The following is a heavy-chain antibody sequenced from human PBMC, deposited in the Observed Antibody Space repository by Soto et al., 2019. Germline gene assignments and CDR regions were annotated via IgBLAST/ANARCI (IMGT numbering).Heavy chain of an antibody. CDR3: ARETTGGDFHY. D-gene: IGHD1-1*01. CDR2: IYHSGST. Sequence: SETLSLTCTVSGGSNTSGAYYWTWIRQHPGKGLEWIGYIYHSGSTFYTPSLKSRVTISADTSWTQFSLNLSSVTAADTAVYYCARETTGGDFHYGGQGIPVTVSS. J-gene: IGHJ4*02. CDR1: GGSNTSGAYY. V-gene: IGHV4-31*03.